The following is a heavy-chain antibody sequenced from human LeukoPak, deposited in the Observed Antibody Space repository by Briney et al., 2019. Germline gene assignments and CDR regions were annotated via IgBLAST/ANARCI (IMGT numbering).Heavy chain of an antibody. CDR2: IKPDGSNK. CDR3: ARYSGYSGFDFDS. D-gene: IGHD5-12*01. J-gene: IGHJ4*02. V-gene: IGHV3-7*03. Sequence: GGSLRLSCVTSGSTFNNHGTSWVRQAPGKGLEWVANIKPDGSNKHYVDSVKGRFTISSDSAKNSLYLQMNSLRAEDTAVYYCARYSGYSGFDFDSWGQGTLVTVSA. CDR1: GSTFNNHG.